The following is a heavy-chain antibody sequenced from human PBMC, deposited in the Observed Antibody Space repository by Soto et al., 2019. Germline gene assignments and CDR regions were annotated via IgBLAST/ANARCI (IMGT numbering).Heavy chain of an antibody. CDR1: GQTFNRYW. CDR3: VRTPFDSWSFDFYGMDV. D-gene: IGHD3-3*01. Sequence: DVQLAESGGGLVQPGGSLRLSCVASGQTFNRYWMSWVRQAPGKGLEWVANIKQDGSEEYYVDSVKGRFTISSDNAKTSLYLQMNSLRAEDTAMYYCVRTPFDSWSFDFYGMDVWGQGTTVIVSS. V-gene: IGHV3-7*03. CDR2: IKQDGSEE. J-gene: IGHJ6*02.